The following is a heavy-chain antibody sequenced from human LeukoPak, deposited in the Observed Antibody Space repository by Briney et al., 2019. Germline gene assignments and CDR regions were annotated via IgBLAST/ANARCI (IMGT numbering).Heavy chain of an antibody. D-gene: IGHD3-16*02. CDR1: GFTFSDYY. CDR3: ARDRRVIARRPDAFDI. CDR2: ISSSGSTI. J-gene: IGHJ3*02. Sequence: GGSLRLSCAASGFTFSDYYMSWIRQAPGKGLEWVSYISSSGSTIYYADSVTGRFTISRDNAKNSLYLQMNSLRAEDTAVYYCARDRRVIARRPDAFDIWGQGTMVTVSS. V-gene: IGHV3-11*04.